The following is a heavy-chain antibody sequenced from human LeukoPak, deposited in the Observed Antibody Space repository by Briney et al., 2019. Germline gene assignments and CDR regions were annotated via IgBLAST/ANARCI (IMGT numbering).Heavy chain of an antibody. J-gene: IGHJ4*02. CDR1: GFTFSSYT. Sequence: GGSLRLSCSASGFTFSSYTMHWVRQAPGKGLESISAISSNGGGTNYADSVKGRFTISRDNSKNTLSLQMNSLRAEDTALYYCAKGIDVRQHLVPFDYWGQGTLVTVSS. D-gene: IGHD6-13*01. V-gene: IGHV3-64*04. CDR3: AKGIDVRQHLVPFDY. CDR2: ISSNGGGT.